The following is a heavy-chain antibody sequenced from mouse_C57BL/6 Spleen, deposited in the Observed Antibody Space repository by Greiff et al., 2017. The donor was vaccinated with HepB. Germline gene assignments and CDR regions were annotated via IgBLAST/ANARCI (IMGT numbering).Heavy chain of an antibody. CDR2: INPYNGGT. CDR3: ARRTYYSNYGVYFDY. V-gene: IGHV1-19*01. J-gene: IGHJ2*01. CDR1: GYTFTDYY. D-gene: IGHD2-5*01. Sequence: EVQLQQSGPVLVKPGASVKMSCKASGYTFTDYYMNWVKQSHGKSLEWIGVINPYNGGTSYNQKFKGKATLTVDKSSSTAYMELNSLTSEDSAVYYCARRTYYSNYGVYFDYWGQGTTLTVSS.